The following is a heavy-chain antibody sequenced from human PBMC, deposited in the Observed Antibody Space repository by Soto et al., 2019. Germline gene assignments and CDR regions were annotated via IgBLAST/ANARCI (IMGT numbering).Heavy chain of an antibody. CDR1: GGSISSGDYY. CDR3: AREWAGNNWFDP. V-gene: IGHV4-30-4*01. D-gene: IGHD1-1*01. Sequence: SETLSLTCTVSGGSISSGDYYWSWIRQPPGKGLEWIGYIYYSGSTYYNPSLKSRVTISVDTSKNQFSLKLSSVTAADTAVYYCAREWAGNNWFDPWGQGTLVTVSS. CDR2: IYYSGST. J-gene: IGHJ5*02.